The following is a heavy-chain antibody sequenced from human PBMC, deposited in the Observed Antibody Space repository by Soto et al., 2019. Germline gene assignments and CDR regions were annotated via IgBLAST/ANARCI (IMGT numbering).Heavy chain of an antibody. D-gene: IGHD6-19*01. Sequence: GGSLRLSCTACGFILSNYHMTWIRQAPGKGLEWVSYVDGRGSTIYDADSVKGRFTISRDNAKSSLYLQMDSLRADDTAVYYCVGIGWYIVWGQGTVVTVSS. J-gene: IGHJ4*02. V-gene: IGHV3-11*01. CDR1: GFILSNYH. CDR3: VGIGWYIV. CDR2: VDGRGSTI.